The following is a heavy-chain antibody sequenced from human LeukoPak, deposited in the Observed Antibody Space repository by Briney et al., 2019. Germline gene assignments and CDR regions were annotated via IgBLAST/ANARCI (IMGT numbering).Heavy chain of an antibody. Sequence: GRSLRLSCAASGFTFSSYAMSWVRQAPGKGLEWVSAIGSAGDTYYVGSVKGRFTISRENAKNSLHLQMNSLRAGDTAVYYCARLTGDNYFDSWGQGTLVTVSS. CDR1: GFTFSSYA. D-gene: IGHD7-27*01. CDR2: IGSAGDT. CDR3: ARLTGDNYFDS. J-gene: IGHJ4*02. V-gene: IGHV3-13*01.